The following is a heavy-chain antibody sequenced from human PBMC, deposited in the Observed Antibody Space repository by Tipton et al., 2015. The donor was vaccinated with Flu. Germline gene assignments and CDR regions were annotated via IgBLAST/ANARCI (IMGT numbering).Heavy chain of an antibody. V-gene: IGHV4-39*01. CDR3: ARLSYYDVDLKNFYFDY. CDR2: IYPSGAT. Sequence: QVQLVQSGAEVKPSETLSLTCTVSSGSIRSTNYFCAWIRQPPGKRLELIGSIYPSGATYYNPSLKSRVTLSVDTSKSQFSLMLRSVTAADTAIYYCARLSYYDVDLKNFYFDYWGREPWSPSPQ. J-gene: IGHJ4*02. D-gene: IGHD3-10*02. CDR1: SGSIRSTNYF.